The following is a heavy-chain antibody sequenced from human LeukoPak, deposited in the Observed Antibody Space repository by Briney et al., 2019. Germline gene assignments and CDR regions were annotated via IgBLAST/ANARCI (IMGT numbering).Heavy chain of an antibody. CDR1: GFTFSAYN. CDR2: ITTSSTYM. Sequence: PGGSLRLSCAASGFTFSAYNMNWVRRTPGKGLEWVSSITTSSTYMFYADSVRGRSTISRDNAENSLYLQMNSLRDEDTAVYYCARDPYSGGYGAYYYYYMDVWGKGTTVTVSS. J-gene: IGHJ6*03. V-gene: IGHV3-21*01. CDR3: ARDPYSGGYGAYYYYYMDV. D-gene: IGHD6-19*01.